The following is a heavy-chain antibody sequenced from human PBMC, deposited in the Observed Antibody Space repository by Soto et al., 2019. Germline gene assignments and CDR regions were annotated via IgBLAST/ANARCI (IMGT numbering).Heavy chain of an antibody. Sequence: PSETLSLTCTVSGGSISSYYWSWIRQPPGKGLEWIGYIYYSGSTNYNPSLKSRVTISVDTSKNQFSLKLSSVTAADTAVYYCARGYDYVWGSYQNWFDPWGQGTLVTVSS. V-gene: IGHV4-59*08. CDR2: IYYSGST. J-gene: IGHJ5*02. CDR1: GGSISSYY. D-gene: IGHD3-16*02. CDR3: ARGYDYVWGSYQNWFDP.